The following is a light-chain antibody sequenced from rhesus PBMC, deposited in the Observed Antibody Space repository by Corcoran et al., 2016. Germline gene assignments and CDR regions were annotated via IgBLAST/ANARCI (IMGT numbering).Light chain of an antibody. CDR1: QSVGSY. Sequence: ETVVTQSPATLSLSPGERATLSCRASQSVGSYLAWYQQKPGQAPRLLIYGASRRATGIPDRVRCSGSWTDFPLTISSLEPEDVGVYYCQQSSNLWTFGQGTKVEIK. J-gene: IGKJ1*01. CDR2: GAS. V-gene: IGKV3-24*04. CDR3: QQSSNLWT.